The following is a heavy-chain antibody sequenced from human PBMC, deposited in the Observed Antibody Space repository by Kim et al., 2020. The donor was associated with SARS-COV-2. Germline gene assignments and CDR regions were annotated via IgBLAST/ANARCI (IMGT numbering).Heavy chain of an antibody. Sequence: SPSFQGQVTISADKSISTAYLQWSSLKASDTAMYYCARLSRYFDWPSFDYWGQGTLVTVSS. V-gene: IGHV5-51*01. J-gene: IGHJ4*02. D-gene: IGHD3-9*01. CDR3: ARLSRYFDWPSFDY.